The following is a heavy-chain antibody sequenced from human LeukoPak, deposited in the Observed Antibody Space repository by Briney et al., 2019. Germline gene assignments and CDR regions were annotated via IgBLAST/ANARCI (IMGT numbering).Heavy chain of an antibody. D-gene: IGHD6-13*01. J-gene: IGHJ5*01. Sequence: SVKVSCKASGGTFSSYAISWVRQAPGQGLEWMGGIIPIFGTANYAQKFQDRVTITADKSPSTASMEPSSRRSEDTAVYCCASLVIAAAGTRRPRGSQSWFDSWGQGTLVTVSS. CDR3: ASLVIAAAGTRRPRGSQSWFDS. CDR2: IIPIFGTA. V-gene: IGHV1-69*06. CDR1: GGTFSSYA.